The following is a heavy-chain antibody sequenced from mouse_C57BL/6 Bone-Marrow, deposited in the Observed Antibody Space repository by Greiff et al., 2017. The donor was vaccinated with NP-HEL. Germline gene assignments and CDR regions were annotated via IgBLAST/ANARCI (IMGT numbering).Heavy chain of an antibody. CDR1: GFNIKDYY. J-gene: IGHJ4*01. Sequence: VQLKQSGAELVRPGASVKLSCTASGFNIKDYYMHWVKQRPEQGLEWIGRIDPEDGDTEYAPKFQGKATMTADTSSNTAYLQLSSLTSEDTAVYYCTTSVTTDYYAMDYWGQGTSVTVSS. CDR3: TTSVTTDYYAMDY. V-gene: IGHV14-1*01. D-gene: IGHD2-2*01. CDR2: IDPEDGDT.